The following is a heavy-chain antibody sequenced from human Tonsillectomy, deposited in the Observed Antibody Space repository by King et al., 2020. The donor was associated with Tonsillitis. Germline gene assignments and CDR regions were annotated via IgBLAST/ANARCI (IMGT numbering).Heavy chain of an antibody. CDR2: ISYDGSNK. V-gene: IGHV3-30-3*01. D-gene: IGHD5-18*01. Sequence: VQLVESGGGVVQPGRSLRLSCAASGFTFSSYAMHWVRQAPGKGLEWGAVISYDGSNKYYADSVKGRFTISRDNSKNTLYLQMNSLRAEDTAVYYCAREEVGYSYGYLNYYFDYWGQGTLVTVSS. J-gene: IGHJ4*02. CDR1: GFTFSSYA. CDR3: AREEVGYSYGYLNYYFDY.